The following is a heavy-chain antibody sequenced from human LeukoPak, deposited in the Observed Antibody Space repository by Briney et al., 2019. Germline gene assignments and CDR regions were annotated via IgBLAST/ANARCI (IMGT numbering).Heavy chain of an antibody. CDR1: GGSFSGYY. D-gene: IGHD3-10*01. J-gene: IGHJ5*02. V-gene: IGHV4-34*01. Sequence: SETLSLTCAVYGGSFSGYYWSWIRQPPGKGLEWIGEINHSGSTNYNPSLKSRVTISVDTSKNQFSLKLSSVTAADTAVYYCARLSPDYYGSGSYYNAWGQGTLVTVSS. CDR3: ARLSPDYYGSGSYYNA. CDR2: INHSGST.